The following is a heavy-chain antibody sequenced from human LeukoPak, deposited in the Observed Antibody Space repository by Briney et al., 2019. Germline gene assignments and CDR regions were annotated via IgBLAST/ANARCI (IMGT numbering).Heavy chain of an antibody. CDR2: IYYSGST. CDR3: ARSPIVYDSTGYYYYPPDY. CDR1: GGSVSSGSYY. V-gene: IGHV4-61*01. Sequence: MSSETLSFTCTVSGGSVSSGSYYWSWIRQSPGKGLEWIGYIYYSGSTNYNPSLKSRVTISVDTSKNQFSLKLSSVTAADTAVYYCARSPIVYDSTGYYYYPPDYWGQGTLVTVSS. J-gene: IGHJ4*02. D-gene: IGHD3-22*01.